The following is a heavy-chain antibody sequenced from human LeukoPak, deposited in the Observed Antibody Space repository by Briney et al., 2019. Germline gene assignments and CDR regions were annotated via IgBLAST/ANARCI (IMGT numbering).Heavy chain of an antibody. Sequence: PSETLSLTCAVYGGSFSGYYWSWIRQPPGKGLEWIGEINHSGSTNYHPSLKSRVTISVDTSKNQSSLKLSSVPAADTAVYYCARDYRKDYYDSSGYYHRAFDIWGQGTMVTVSS. D-gene: IGHD3-22*01. CDR3: ARDYRKDYYDSSGYYHRAFDI. CDR1: GGSFSGYY. CDR2: INHSGST. J-gene: IGHJ3*02. V-gene: IGHV4-34*01.